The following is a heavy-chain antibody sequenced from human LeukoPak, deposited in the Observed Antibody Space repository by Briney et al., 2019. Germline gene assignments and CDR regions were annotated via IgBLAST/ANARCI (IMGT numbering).Heavy chain of an antibody. J-gene: IGHJ4*02. Sequence: PSETLSLTCTVSGGSIGSDYWTWIRQPPGKGLEYIGYIYYTGGTNYNPSLKSRVTISVDTSKNQFSLKLSSVTAADTAVYYCGSGPAGFGEYEFDYWGQGTLVTVSS. V-gene: IGHV4-59*08. CDR2: IYYTGGT. D-gene: IGHD3-10*01. CDR1: GGSIGSDY. CDR3: GSGPAGFGEYEFDY.